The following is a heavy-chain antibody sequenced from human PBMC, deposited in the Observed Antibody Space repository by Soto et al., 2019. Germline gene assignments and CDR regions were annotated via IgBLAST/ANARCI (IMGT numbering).Heavy chain of an antibody. D-gene: IGHD3-3*01. Sequence: GGSLRLSCAASGFTFSSYAMSWVRQAPGKGLEWVSAISGSGGSTYYADSVKGRFTISRDNSKNTLYLQMNSLRAEDTAVYYCAKEGAEYDFWSGSPGIYYMDVWGKGTTVTVSS. V-gene: IGHV3-23*01. J-gene: IGHJ6*03. CDR3: AKEGAEYDFWSGSPGIYYMDV. CDR2: ISGSGGST. CDR1: GFTFSSYA.